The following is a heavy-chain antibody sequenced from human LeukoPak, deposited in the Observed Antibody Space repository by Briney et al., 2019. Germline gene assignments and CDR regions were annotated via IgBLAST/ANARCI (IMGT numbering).Heavy chain of an antibody. V-gene: IGHV4-4*02. CDR2: IYHTGRS. CDR1: GGSISSDNW. J-gene: IGHJ4*02. D-gene: IGHD1-26*01. CDR3: VRGLYGSDSY. Sequence: SGTLSLTCDVSGGSISSDNWWIWVRQPPGKGLEWIGEIYHTGRSNYNPSLKSRVSMSVDKSKNQFSLTQSSVTAADTALYYCVRGLYGSDSYWGQGSLVTVSS.